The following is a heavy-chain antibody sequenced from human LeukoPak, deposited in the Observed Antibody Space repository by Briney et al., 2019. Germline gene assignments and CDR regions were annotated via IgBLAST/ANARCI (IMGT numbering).Heavy chain of an antibody. J-gene: IGHJ4*02. CDR2: ISTSGGSS. D-gene: IGHD3-22*01. V-gene: IGHV3-23*01. CDR3: AIMHPYYDGSGYWVQ. CDR1: GFTFSGYA. Sequence: GESLRLSCAASGFTFSGYAMSWVRQAPGKGLEWASGISTSGGSSSYADSVKGRFTISRDNPRNTLYMQMNSLRAEDTALYYCAIMHPYYDGSGYWVQWGQGTLVTVSS.